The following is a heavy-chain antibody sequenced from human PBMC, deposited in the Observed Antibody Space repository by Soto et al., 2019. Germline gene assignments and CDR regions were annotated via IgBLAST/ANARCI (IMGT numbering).Heavy chain of an antibody. J-gene: IGHJ5*02. CDR1: VGFISGGGYF. CDR3: AREGRKGYFEIDP. CDR2: MDHSTSP. D-gene: IGHD1-26*01. Sequence: QVELQESGSGQVKQSQPLSLTCGVSVGFISGGGYFWTWLRQPPGNGLELMAYMDHSTSPVYNPSLKSRATISIDLSKTQFSLNLASVTAADTALYYCAREGRKGYFEIDPWGQGPLVTV. V-gene: IGHV4-30-2*01.